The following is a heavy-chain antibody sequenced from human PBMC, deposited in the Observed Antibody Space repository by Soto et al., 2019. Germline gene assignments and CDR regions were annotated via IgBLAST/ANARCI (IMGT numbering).Heavy chain of an antibody. Sequence: SETLSLTCTVSGGSISSYYWSWIRQPPGKGLEWIGYIYYSGSTNYNPSLKSRVTISVDTSKNQFSLKLSSVTAADTAVYYCARLGEMATSYGMDVWGQGTTVTVSS. CDR1: GGSISSYY. CDR3: ARLGEMATSYGMDV. V-gene: IGHV4-59*08. D-gene: IGHD3-16*01. CDR2: IYYSGST. J-gene: IGHJ6*02.